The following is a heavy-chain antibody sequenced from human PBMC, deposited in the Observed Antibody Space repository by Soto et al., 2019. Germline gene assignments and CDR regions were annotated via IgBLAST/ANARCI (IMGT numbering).Heavy chain of an antibody. CDR3: ARRSSEGPAFWSGYHDY. CDR2: IYYSGRT. D-gene: IGHD3-3*01. J-gene: IGHJ4*02. V-gene: IGHV4-59*01. Sequence: SETLALTFTVSGGCIYSYYWSWIRQSPGKGLEWIGYIYYSGRTNYNPSLGSRATIAADMSKSQFSLRLSPVTAADTAVYYCARRSSEGPAFWSGYHDYWGQGTLVTVS. CDR1: GGCIYSYY.